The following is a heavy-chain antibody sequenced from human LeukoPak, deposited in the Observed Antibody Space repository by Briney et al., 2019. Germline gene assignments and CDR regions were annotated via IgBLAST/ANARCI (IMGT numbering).Heavy chain of an antibody. CDR1: GFSFRSFT. Sequence: GGSLRLSCSASGFSFRSFTMHWVRQAPGKGLEWVSGISDSDADTHYADSVKGRFTISRDNSKNTVYLQMSSLRVEDTALYYCAKDRSGSYSQGLDYWGQGTLVTVSS. J-gene: IGHJ4*02. CDR3: AKDRSGSYSQGLDY. D-gene: IGHD1-26*01. V-gene: IGHV3-23*01. CDR2: ISDSDADT.